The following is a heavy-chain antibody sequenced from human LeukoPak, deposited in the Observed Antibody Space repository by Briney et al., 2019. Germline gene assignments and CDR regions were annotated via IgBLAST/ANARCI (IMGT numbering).Heavy chain of an antibody. CDR2: ISGSGGST. V-gene: IGHV3-23*01. Sequence: GGSLRLSCAASGFTFSSYAMSWVRQAPGKGLEWVSAISGSGGSTYYADSVKGRFTISRDNSKNTLYPQMNSLRAEDTAVYYCAKLHSSRPSPTVFDYWGQGTLVTVSS. CDR3: AKLHSSRPSPTVFDY. CDR1: GFTFSSYA. D-gene: IGHD6-13*01. J-gene: IGHJ4*02.